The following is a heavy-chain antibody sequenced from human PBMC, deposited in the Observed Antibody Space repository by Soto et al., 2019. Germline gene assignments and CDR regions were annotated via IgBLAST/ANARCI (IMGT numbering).Heavy chain of an antibody. V-gene: IGHV4-4*02. J-gene: IGHJ6*02. Sequence: PSETLSLTCAVSGGSISSSNWWSWVRQPPGKGLEWIGEIYHSGSTNYNPSLKSRVTISVDKSKNQFSLKLSSVTAADTAVYYCARVGPYGSGSPNHYYYGMDVWGQGTTVTVSS. D-gene: IGHD3-10*01. CDR3: ARVGPYGSGSPNHYYYGMDV. CDR2: IYHSGST. CDR1: GGSISSSNW.